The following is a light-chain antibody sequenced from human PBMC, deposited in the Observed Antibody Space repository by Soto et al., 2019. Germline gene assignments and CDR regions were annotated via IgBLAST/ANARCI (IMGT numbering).Light chain of an antibody. V-gene: IGKV3-20*01. Sequence: EIVLTQSPGTLSLSPGERATLSCRASQSVSSSYLAWYQQKPGQAPRLLIYGASSRATGIPDRFSGSGSGTDFTLTISRLEPEDFAVYYCQQYGSSPAWTFGQGTMVEI. CDR1: QSVSSSY. CDR2: GAS. J-gene: IGKJ1*01. CDR3: QQYGSSPAWT.